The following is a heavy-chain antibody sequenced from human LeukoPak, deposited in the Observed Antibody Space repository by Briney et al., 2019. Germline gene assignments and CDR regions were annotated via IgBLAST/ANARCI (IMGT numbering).Heavy chain of an antibody. CDR3: ARRIQLWAYFDY. V-gene: IGHV3-11*04. J-gene: IGHJ4*02. CDR2: ISSSGSTI. CDR1: GFPFSDYY. Sequence: PGGSLRLSCAASGFPFSDYYMSWIRQAPGKGLEWVSYISSSGSTIYYADSVKGRFTISRDNAKNSLYLQMNSLRAEDTAVYYCARRIQLWAYFDYWGQGTLVTVSS. D-gene: IGHD5-18*01.